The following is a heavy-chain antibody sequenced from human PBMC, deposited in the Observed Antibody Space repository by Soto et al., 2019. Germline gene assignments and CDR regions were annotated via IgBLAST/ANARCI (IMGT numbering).Heavy chain of an antibody. J-gene: IGHJ6*02. CDR2: INHSGST. D-gene: IGHD1-26*01. CDR1: GGSFSGYY. V-gene: IGHV4-34*01. CDR3: ASGKYGGIPSAGSDPSMDV. Sequence: SETLSLTCAVYGGSFSGYYWSWIRQPPGKGLEWIGEINHSGSTNYNPSLKSRVTISVDTSKNQFSLKLSSVTAADTAVYYCASGKYGGIPSAGSDPSMDVWGQGTTVTVSS.